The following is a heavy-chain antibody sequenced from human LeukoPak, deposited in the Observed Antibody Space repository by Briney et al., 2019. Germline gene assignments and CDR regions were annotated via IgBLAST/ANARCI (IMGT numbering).Heavy chain of an antibody. Sequence: ASVKVSCKASGGTFSSYAISWVRQAPGQGLEWMGGIIPIFGTANYAQKFQGRFTNTADESTSTAYMELSSLRSEDTAVYYCARDRTRSGYIAVAGVAFDIWGQGTMVTASS. D-gene: IGHD6-19*01. CDR1: GGTFSSYA. CDR3: ARDRTRSGYIAVAGVAFDI. CDR2: IIPIFGTA. V-gene: IGHV1-69*13. J-gene: IGHJ3*02.